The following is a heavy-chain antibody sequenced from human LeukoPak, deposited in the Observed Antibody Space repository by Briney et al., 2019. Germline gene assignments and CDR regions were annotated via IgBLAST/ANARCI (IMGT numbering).Heavy chain of an antibody. D-gene: IGHD3-16*01. CDR2: IIPIFGTA. J-gene: IGHJ5*02. V-gene: IGHV1-69*06. CDR3: ARDGVLLGLPNWFGP. CDR1: GGTFSSYA. Sequence: GASVKVSCKASGGTFSSYAISWVRQAPGQGLEWMGGIIPIFGTANYAQKFQGRVTITADKSTSTAYMELSSLRSVTAADTALYYCARDGVLLGLPNWFGPWGQGTPVTVSS.